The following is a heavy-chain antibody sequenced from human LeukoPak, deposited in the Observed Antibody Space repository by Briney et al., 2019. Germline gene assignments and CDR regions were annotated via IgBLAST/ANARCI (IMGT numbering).Heavy chain of an antibody. Sequence: SQTLSLTCTVSGDSISSGGYYWSWIRQHPGKGLEWIEYIYYSGSTYYNPSLKSRVTISVDTSKNQFSLKLSSVTAADTAVYYCARVLRGAFDIWGQGTMVTVSS. J-gene: IGHJ3*02. D-gene: IGHD1-26*01. CDR2: IYYSGST. CDR1: GDSISSGGYY. V-gene: IGHV4-31*03. CDR3: ARVLRGAFDI.